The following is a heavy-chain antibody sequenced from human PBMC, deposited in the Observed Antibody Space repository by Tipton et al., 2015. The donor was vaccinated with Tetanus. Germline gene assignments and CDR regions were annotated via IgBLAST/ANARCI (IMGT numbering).Heavy chain of an antibody. Sequence: TLSLTCAVYGASFSDYYWSWIRQAPGKGLEWIGEINHSGNTNHNPSLKSRVTLSVDTSKNQFSLKLNSVTAADTAMYYCVTVNFPIYYHYGMAVWGQGTTVTVSS. D-gene: IGHD1-1*01. J-gene: IGHJ6*02. V-gene: IGHV4-34*01. CDR3: VTVNFPIYYHYGMAV. CDR1: GASFSDYY. CDR2: INHSGNT.